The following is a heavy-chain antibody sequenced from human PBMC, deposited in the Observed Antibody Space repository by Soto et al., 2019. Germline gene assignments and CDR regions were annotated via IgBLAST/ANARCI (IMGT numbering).Heavy chain of an antibody. D-gene: IGHD3-9*01. CDR1: GFNFTYNA. J-gene: IGHJ2*01. V-gene: IGHV3-30*04. CDR2: ISFNGRKK. Sequence: QEQLVESGGGVVRPGTSLRLSCEASGFNFTYNAMHWVRQAPGKGLEWVAVISFNGRKKFYARSVKGRFTISRDNSKNTLYLQMNNLRPGDTAVYYCARDWLRRDDILTPSWNFNLWGQGTLVTAS. CDR3: ARDWLRRDDILTPSWNFNL.